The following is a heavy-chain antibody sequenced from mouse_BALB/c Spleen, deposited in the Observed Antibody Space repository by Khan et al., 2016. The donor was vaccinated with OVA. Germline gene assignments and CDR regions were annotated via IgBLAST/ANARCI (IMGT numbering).Heavy chain of an antibody. J-gene: IGHJ3*01. V-gene: IGHV14-1*02. CDR2: IAPENGNT. CDR1: GFNIKDYY. Sequence: MQLEESGAELVRPGALVKLSCKASGFNIKDYYMHWVKQRPEQGLVWIGRIAPENGNTIYDPKFQGKASITSDTSSNTAYLPLSSLTSEDTAVDYCTRDGYSPWFAYWGQGTLVTVSA. D-gene: IGHD2-3*01. CDR3: TRDGYSPWFAY.